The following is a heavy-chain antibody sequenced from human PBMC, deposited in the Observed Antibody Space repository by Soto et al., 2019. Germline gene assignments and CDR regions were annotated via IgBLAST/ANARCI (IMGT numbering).Heavy chain of an antibody. J-gene: IGHJ6*01. D-gene: IGHD3-3*01. CDR3: AREGVTTIFGVVIIRGMDV. V-gene: IGHV1-2*02. Sequence: ASVKVSCKASGYTFTGYYMHWVRQAPGQGLEWRGWINPKSGSTNYAQKFQGRVTMTRDTSISTAYMELSRLRSDDTAVYYGAREGVTTIFGVVIIRGMDVWGQGTTVTVSS. CDR1: GYTFTGYY. CDR2: INPKSGST.